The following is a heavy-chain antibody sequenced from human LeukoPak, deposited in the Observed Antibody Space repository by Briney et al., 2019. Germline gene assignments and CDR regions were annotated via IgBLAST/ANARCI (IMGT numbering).Heavy chain of an antibody. J-gene: IGHJ6*03. CDR3: ARAVAGGNFYYYYMDV. V-gene: IGHV4-59*01. CDR2: IYYSGST. Sequence: SETLSLTCTVSGGSISSYYWSWIRQPPGKGLEWIGYIYYSGSTNYNPSLKSRVTISVDTSKNQFSLKLSSVTAADTAVYYCARAVAGGNFYYYYMDVWGKGTTVTVSS. CDR1: GGSISSYY. D-gene: IGHD6-19*01.